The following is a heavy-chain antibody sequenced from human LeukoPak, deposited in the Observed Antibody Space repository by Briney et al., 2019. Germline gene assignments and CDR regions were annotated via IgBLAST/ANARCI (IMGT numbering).Heavy chain of an antibody. V-gene: IGHV4-34*01. CDR3: ATGWLGELYSFDY. J-gene: IGHJ4*02. CDR1: GGSFSGYY. CDR2: INHSGST. Sequence: PSETLSLTCAVYGGSFSGYYWSWIRQPPGKGLEWIGEINHSGSTNYNPSLKSRVTISVDTSKNQFSLKLSSVTAADTAVYYCATGWLGELYSFDYWGQGTLVTVSS. D-gene: IGHD3-10*01.